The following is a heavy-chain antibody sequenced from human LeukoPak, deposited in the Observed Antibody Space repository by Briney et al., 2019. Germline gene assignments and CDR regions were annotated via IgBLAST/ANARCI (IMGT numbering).Heavy chain of an antibody. J-gene: IGHJ5*02. CDR2: INSDGSST. CDR3: ARDRSSSSLDNWFDP. V-gene: IGHV3-74*01. Sequence: GGSLRLSCAASGFTFSSYWMHWARQAPGKGLVWVSRINSDGSSTSYADSVKGRFTISRDNAKNTLYLQMNSLRAEDTAVYYCARDRSSSSLDNWFDPWGQGTLVTVSS. D-gene: IGHD6-6*01. CDR1: GFTFSSYW.